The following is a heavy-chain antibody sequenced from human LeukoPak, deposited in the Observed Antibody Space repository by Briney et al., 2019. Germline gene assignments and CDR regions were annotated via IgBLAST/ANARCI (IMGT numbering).Heavy chain of an antibody. CDR2: IYYSGST. D-gene: IGHD6-19*01. CDR3: ARSGYSSGWQSYWYFDL. V-gene: IGHV4-59*01. CDR1: GGSISSYY. Sequence: SETLPLTCTVSGGSISSYYWSWIRQPPGKGLEWIGYIYYSGSTNYNPSLKSRVTISVDTSKNQFSLKLSSVTAADTAVYYCARSGYSSGWQSYWYFDLWGRGTLVTVSS. J-gene: IGHJ2*01.